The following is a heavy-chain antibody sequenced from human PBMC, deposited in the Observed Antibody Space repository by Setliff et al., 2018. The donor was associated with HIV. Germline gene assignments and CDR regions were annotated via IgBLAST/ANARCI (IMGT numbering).Heavy chain of an antibody. CDR1: GGSISSGSYY. CDR3: ARHSLGNIGDYIRIGAIDI. Sequence: SETLSLTCTVSGGSISSGSYYWSWIRQPAGKGLEWIGHIYTSGSTNYNPSLKSRVTISVDTSKNQFSLKLSSVTAADTAVYYCARHSLGNIGDYIRIGAIDIWGQGTMVTVS. J-gene: IGHJ3*02. CDR2: IYTSGST. V-gene: IGHV4-61*09. D-gene: IGHD4-17*01.